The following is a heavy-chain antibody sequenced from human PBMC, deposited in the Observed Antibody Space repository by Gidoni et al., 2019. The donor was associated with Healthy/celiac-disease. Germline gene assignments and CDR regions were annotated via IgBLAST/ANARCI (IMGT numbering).Heavy chain of an antibody. V-gene: IGHV1-8*01. CDR3: ASWFSGSYYLYGDAFYYYYGMDV. D-gene: IGHD1-26*01. Sequence: QVQLVQSGAEVKKPGASVKFSCKASGYTFTRYAIKWVRQATGQGLEWMGWMNPNSGNTGYAQKFQGRVTMTRNTSISTAYMELSSLRSEDTAVYYCASWFSGSYYLYGDAFYYYYGMDVWGQGTTVTVSS. CDR1: GYTFTRYA. CDR2: MNPNSGNT. J-gene: IGHJ6*02.